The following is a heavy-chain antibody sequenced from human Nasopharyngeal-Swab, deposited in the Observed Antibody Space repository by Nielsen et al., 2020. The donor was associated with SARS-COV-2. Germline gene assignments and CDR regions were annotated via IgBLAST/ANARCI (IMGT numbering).Heavy chain of an antibody. V-gene: IGHV3-11*04. CDR3: AKELDIVVVPDFDYGMDV. D-gene: IGHD2-2*03. CDR1: GFTFIDYY. J-gene: IGHJ6*02. Sequence: GEALKISCAGSGFTFIDYYMSWIRQAPGKGLEWVSYISSSGSTIYYADSVKGRFTISRDNAKNSLYLQMNSLRAEDTAVYYCAKELDIVVVPDFDYGMDVWGQGTTVTVSS. CDR2: ISSSGSTI.